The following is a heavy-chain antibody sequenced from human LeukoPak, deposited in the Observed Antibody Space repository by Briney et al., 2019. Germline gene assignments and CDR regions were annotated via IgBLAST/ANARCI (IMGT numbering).Heavy chain of an antibody. V-gene: IGHV3-9*01. D-gene: IGHD3-22*01. J-gene: IGHJ4*02. CDR3: AKAYYYDSSGYIDY. CDR2: ISWNSGSI. CDR1: GFIFDDYA. Sequence: GGSLILSCAGSGFIFDDYAMHWVRQAPGKGLEWVSGISWNSGSIGYADSVKGRFTISRDNAKNSLFLQMNSLRGEDTAFYYCAKAYYYDSSGYIDYWGQGTLVTVSS.